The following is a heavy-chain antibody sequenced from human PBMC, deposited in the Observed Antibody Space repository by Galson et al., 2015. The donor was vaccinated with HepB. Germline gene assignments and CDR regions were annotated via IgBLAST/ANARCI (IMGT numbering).Heavy chain of an antibody. CDR2: TYYRSKWYN. CDR1: GDSVSSNSAA. CDR3: ARGWWYSRGPGDAFDI. Sequence: CAISGDSVSSNSAAWNWIRQSPSRGLEWLGRTYYRSKWYNDYAVSVKSRITINPDTSKNQFSLQLNSVTPEDTAVYYCARGWWYSRGPGDAFDIWGQGTMVTVSS. J-gene: IGHJ3*02. V-gene: IGHV6-1*01. D-gene: IGHD6-13*01.